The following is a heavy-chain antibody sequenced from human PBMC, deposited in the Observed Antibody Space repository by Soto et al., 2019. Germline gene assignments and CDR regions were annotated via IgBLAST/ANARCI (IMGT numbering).Heavy chain of an antibody. D-gene: IGHD3-10*01. J-gene: IGHJ5*02. V-gene: IGHV4-31*03. CDR3: ARAISPMGTGRYWFDP. CDR1: RDSISSGGYY. CDR2: IYYSGTT. Sequence: PSETLSLTCTVSRDSISSGGYYWSWIRQHPGKGLEWIGYIYYSGTTYFNPSLKSRVTISVDTSKNRFSLKLNSVTAADTAVYYCARAISPMGTGRYWFDPWGQGTLVTVSS.